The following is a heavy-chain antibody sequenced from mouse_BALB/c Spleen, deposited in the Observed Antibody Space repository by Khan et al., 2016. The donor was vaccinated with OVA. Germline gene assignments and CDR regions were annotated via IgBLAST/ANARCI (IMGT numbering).Heavy chain of an antibody. CDR3: ARPFYHGGRVDTMDD. Sequence: VQLQESGAELVRPGTSVKMSCNAAGYTFTNYWIGWVNQRPGHGPEWIGDIYPGSGNTNYNEKFRGKATLTADTSSSTAYMQLNSVTSEDSAIYDCARPFYHGGRVDTMDDWGQGTSVTVSS. CDR1: GYTFTNYW. CDR2: IYPGSGNT. J-gene: IGHJ4*01. D-gene: IGHD1-1*01. V-gene: IGHV1-63*02.